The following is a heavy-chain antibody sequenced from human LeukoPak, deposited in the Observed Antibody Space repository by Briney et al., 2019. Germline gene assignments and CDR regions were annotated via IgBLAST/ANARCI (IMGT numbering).Heavy chain of an antibody. CDR2: IYYSGST. J-gene: IGHJ6*02. CDR3: ARGRRYYYYGMDV. V-gene: IGHV4-39*07. CDR1: GGSISSSTYY. Sequence: SETLSLTCTVSGGSISSSTYYWDWIRQPPGKGLEWIGSIYYSGSTYYNPSLKSRVTISVDTSKNQFSLKLSSVTAADTAVYYCARGRRYYYYGMDVWGQGTTVTVSS.